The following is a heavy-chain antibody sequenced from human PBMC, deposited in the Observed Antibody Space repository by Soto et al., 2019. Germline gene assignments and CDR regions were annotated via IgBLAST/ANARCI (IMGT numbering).Heavy chain of an antibody. V-gene: IGHV4-38-2*01. J-gene: IGHJ3*02. Sequence: NPXASLWLTCAVSGYCISSCGVWGWIRQPPGKGLEWIGSIYHIGSTYYNPSLKSRVTISVDTSKNQFSLKLSSVTAADTAVYYCARPLGASTVTSAFDIWGQRTMVTVSS. D-gene: IGHD4-17*01. CDR3: ARPLGASTVTSAFDI. CDR2: IYHIGST. CDR1: GYCISSCGV.